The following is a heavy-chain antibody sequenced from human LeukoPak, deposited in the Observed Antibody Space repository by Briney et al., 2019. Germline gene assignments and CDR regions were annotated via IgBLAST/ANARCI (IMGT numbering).Heavy chain of an antibody. J-gene: IGHJ5*02. D-gene: IGHD3-10*01. CDR3: ARVPNGSGILFDP. CDR1: GGSISSGDYY. V-gene: IGHV4-30-4*01. Sequence: SQTLSLTCTVSGGSISSGDYYWSWIRQPPGKGLEWIGYIYYSGSTYYNPSLKSRVTISVDTSKNQFSLKLSSVTAADTAVYYCARVPNGSGILFDPWGQGTMVTVSS. CDR2: IYYSGST.